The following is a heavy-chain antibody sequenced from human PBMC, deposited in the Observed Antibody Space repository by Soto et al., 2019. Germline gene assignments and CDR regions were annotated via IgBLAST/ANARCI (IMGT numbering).Heavy chain of an antibody. CDR2: INHSGST. CDR1: AGPFSGYY. CDR3: ATDAGTTHYGDYNLDY. V-gene: IGHV4-34*01. Sequence: SETLSLSCAVSAGPFSGYYRSWIRQPPGKGLEWIGEINHSGSTNYNPSLKSRVTISVDTSKNQFSLKLSSVTAADTAVYYCATDAGTTHYGDYNLDYWGKGSLVTVGS. J-gene: IGHJ4*02. D-gene: IGHD4-17*01.